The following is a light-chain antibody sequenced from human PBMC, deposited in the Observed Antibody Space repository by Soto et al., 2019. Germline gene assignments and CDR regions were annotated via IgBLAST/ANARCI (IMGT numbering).Light chain of an antibody. CDR2: AAS. Sequence: DIQMTQSPSTLSTSVGDSVTVTCRASQPIGTSLHWYQQKPGKAPKLLIFAASSLQSGVPSRFSGSRSGPDFTLTISSLQPEDFATYYCQQSYSSPPTFGQGTKVDIK. CDR3: QQSYSSPPT. V-gene: IGKV1-39*01. J-gene: IGKJ1*01. CDR1: QPIGTS.